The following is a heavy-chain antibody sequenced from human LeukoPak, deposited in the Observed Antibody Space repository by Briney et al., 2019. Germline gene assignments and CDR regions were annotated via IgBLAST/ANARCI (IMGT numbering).Heavy chain of an antibody. Sequence: GASVKVSCKASGYTFTSYDINWVRQATGQGLEWMGWMNPNSGNTGYAQKFQGRVTMTRNTSISTAYMELSSLRSEDTAVYYCARSVEAGVYCSSTSCSHYYYYGMDVWGQGTTVTVSS. J-gene: IGHJ6*02. CDR2: MNPNSGNT. CDR3: ARSVEAGVYCSSTSCSHYYYYGMDV. D-gene: IGHD2-2*01. CDR1: GYTFTSYD. V-gene: IGHV1-8*01.